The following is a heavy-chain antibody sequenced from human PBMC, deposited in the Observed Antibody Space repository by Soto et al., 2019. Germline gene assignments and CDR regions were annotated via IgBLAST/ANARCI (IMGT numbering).Heavy chain of an antibody. Sequence: GGSLRLSCAASGFTFSSYGMHWVRQAPGKGLEWVAVISYDGSNKYYADSVKGRFTISRDNSKNTLYLQMNSLRAEDTAVYYCARNPYSSSWYADYWGQGTLVTVSS. CDR1: GFTFSSYG. CDR3: ARNPYSSSWYADY. D-gene: IGHD6-13*01. J-gene: IGHJ4*02. CDR2: ISYDGSNK. V-gene: IGHV3-30*03.